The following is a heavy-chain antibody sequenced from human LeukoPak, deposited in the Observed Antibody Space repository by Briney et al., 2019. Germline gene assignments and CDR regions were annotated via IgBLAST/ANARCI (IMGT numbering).Heavy chain of an antibody. Sequence: GGSLRLSCAASGFTFSSYGMHWVRQAPGKGLEWVAVISYDGSNKYYADSVKGRFTISRDNSKNTLYLQMNSLRAEDTAVYYCAKDREYSSSPARGGGGDYWGQGTLVTVSS. V-gene: IGHV3-30*18. CDR2: ISYDGSNK. CDR3: AKDREYSSSPARGGGGDY. J-gene: IGHJ4*02. D-gene: IGHD6-6*01. CDR1: GFTFSSYG.